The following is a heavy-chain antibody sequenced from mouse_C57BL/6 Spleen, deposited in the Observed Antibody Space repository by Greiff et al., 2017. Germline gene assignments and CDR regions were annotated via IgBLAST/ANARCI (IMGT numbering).Heavy chain of an antibody. CDR2: IHPNSGST. J-gene: IGHJ4*01. V-gene: IGHV1-64*01. Sequence: QFQLQQPGAELVKPGASVKLSCKASGYTFTSYWMHWVKQRPEQGLEWIGMIHPNSGSTNYNEQFKSKATLTVDESSRTAYMQLSSLTSEDSAVYYCARSASPRGNAMNYWDQGTSVTVSS. CDR3: ARSASPRGNAMNY. CDR1: GYTFTSYW. D-gene: IGHD6-1*01.